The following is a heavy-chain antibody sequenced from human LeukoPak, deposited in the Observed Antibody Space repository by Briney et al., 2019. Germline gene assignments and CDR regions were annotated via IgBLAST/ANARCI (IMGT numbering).Heavy chain of an antibody. J-gene: IGHJ3*02. D-gene: IGHD3-22*01. CDR3: ARAAEGYYDSSGYYISSGAFDI. CDR1: GGSISSYY. CDR2: IYYGGST. V-gene: IGHV4-59*01. Sequence: PSETLSLTCTVSGGSISSYYWSWIRQPPGKGLEWIGYIYYGGSTNYNPSLKSRVTISVDTSKNQFSLKLSFVTAADTAVYYCARAAEGYYDSSGYYISSGAFDIWGQGTMVTVSS.